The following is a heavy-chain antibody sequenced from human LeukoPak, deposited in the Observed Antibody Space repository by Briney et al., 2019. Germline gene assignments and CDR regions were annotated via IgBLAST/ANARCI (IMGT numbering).Heavy chain of an antibody. Sequence: SETPSLTCAISGASISSTNWWIWVRQPPGKGLEWIGEMHHSGRTNYNPSLKSRITISVDKSKNQVFLRLNSVAAADTALYYCARAQEGCSRASCYLEPWGQGTLVTVSS. CDR1: GASISSTNW. CDR3: ARAQEGCSRASCYLEP. D-gene: IGHD2-2*01. CDR2: MHHSGRT. V-gene: IGHV4-4*02. J-gene: IGHJ5*02.